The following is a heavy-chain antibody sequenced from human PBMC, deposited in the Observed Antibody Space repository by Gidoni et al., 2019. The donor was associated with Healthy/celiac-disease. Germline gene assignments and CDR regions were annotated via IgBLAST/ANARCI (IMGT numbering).Heavy chain of an antibody. V-gene: IGHV3-11*05. CDR2: ISSSSSYT. CDR3: ARDRYFMEVGKVNWFDP. CDR1: GFPFSDYY. J-gene: IGHJ5*02. D-gene: IGHD3-3*01. Sequence: QVQLVESGGGLVKPGGSLRLSCAASGFPFSDYYMSWIRQAPGKGLEWVSYISSSSSYTNYADSVKGRFTISRDNAKNSLYLQMNSLRAEDTAVYYCARDRYFMEVGKVNWFDPWGQGTLVTVSS.